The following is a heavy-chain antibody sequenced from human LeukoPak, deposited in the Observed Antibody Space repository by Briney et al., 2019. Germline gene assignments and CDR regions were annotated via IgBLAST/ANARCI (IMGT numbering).Heavy chain of an antibody. J-gene: IGHJ4*02. CDR1: GFTFSNYA. CDR3: AKDMGAN. D-gene: IGHD3-16*01. V-gene: IGHV3-9*01. CDR2: ISWNSGSI. Sequence: PGGSLRLSCAASGFTFSNYAMHWVRQAPGKGLEWVSGISWNSGSIGYADSVKGRFTISRDNAKNSLYLQMNSLRAEDTALYYCAKDMGANWGQGTLVTVSS.